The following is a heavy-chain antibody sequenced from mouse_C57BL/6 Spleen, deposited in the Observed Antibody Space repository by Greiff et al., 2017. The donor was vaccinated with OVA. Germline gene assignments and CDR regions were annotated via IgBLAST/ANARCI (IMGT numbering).Heavy chain of an antibody. CDR1: GFSLTSYG. V-gene: IGHV2-2*01. CDR2: IWRGGST. D-gene: IGHD1-1*01. CDR3: ARRANYYDGLDY. Sequence: VQGVEPGPGLVQPSPSLSITCTASGFSLTSYGVHWVRQSPGKGLEWLGVIWRGGSTDYNAAFISRLAIRKDNTKSQVFFKMNSLQADDTAIYYCARRANYYDGLDYWGQGTTLTVSS. J-gene: IGHJ2*01.